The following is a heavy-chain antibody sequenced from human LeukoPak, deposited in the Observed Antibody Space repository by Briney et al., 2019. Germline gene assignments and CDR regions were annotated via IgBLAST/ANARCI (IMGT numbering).Heavy chain of an antibody. Sequence: GESLKISCKGSGYRFTSYWIGWVRQMPGKGLEWMGIIYPGDSDTRYSPSFQGQVTISADKSISTAYLQWSSLKASDTAMYYCARSTMVRGVIMYWFDPWGQGTLVTVSS. V-gene: IGHV5-51*01. CDR1: GYRFTSYW. J-gene: IGHJ5*02. D-gene: IGHD3-10*01. CDR3: ARSTMVRGVIMYWFDP. CDR2: IYPGDSDT.